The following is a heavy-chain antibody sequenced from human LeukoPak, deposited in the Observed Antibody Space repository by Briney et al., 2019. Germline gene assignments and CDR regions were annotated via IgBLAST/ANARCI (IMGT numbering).Heavy chain of an antibody. V-gene: IGHV3-7*01. CDR1: GFTLRGYW. D-gene: IGHD1-26*01. J-gene: IGHJ4*02. Sequence: GGSLRLSSAASGFTLRGYWMSWVREAPGKGLEWVANIDQEGREKYWVDSGKGRFTISKDNAKNSLFLQMNSLRAEDTAVYYCARIKGGTSATVSYWGQGTLVTVSS. CDR2: IDQEGREK. CDR3: ARIKGGTSATVSY.